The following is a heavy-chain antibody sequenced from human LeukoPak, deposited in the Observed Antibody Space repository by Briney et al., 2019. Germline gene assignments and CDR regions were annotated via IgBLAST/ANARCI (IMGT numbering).Heavy chain of an antibody. CDR3: ARLPANYVWFDP. J-gene: IGHJ5*02. CDR1: GGSISSSSYY. Sequence: SETLSLTCTVSGGSISSSSYYWGWIRQPPGKGLEWIGSIYYSGSTYYNPSLKSRVTISVDTSKNQFSLKLSSVTAADTAVYYCARLPANYVWFDPWGQGTLVTVSS. D-gene: IGHD1-7*01. V-gene: IGHV4-39*01. CDR2: IYYSGST.